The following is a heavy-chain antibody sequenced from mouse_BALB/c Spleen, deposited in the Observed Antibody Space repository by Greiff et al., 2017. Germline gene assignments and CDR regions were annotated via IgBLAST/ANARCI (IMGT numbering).Heavy chain of an antibody. J-gene: IGHJ1*01. CDR3: AREEKDAYYWYFDV. Sequence: QVQLKQSGAELVRPGTSVKISCKASGYTFTNYWLGWVKQRPGPGLEWIGDIYPGGGYTNYNEKFMGKATLTAYTSSSTAYMQLSSLTSEDSAVYFCAREEKDAYYWYFDVWGAGTTVTVSS. CDR2: IYPGGGYT. CDR1: GYTFTNYW. V-gene: IGHV1-63*02.